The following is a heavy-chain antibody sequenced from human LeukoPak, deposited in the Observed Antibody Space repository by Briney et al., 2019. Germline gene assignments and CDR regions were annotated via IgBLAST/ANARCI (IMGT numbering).Heavy chain of an antibody. D-gene: IGHD2-2*01. Sequence: SLRLSCAASGFTFSSYAMSWVRQAPGKGPEWVSAISGSGGSTYYADSVKGRLTISRYNSKNTLYLQMNSLRAEDTAVYYCAKFGNSQYCSSTSCPFDYWGQGTLVTVPS. CDR2: ISGSGGST. CDR1: GFTFSSYA. CDR3: AKFGNSQYCSSTSCPFDY. V-gene: IGHV3-23*01. J-gene: IGHJ4*02.